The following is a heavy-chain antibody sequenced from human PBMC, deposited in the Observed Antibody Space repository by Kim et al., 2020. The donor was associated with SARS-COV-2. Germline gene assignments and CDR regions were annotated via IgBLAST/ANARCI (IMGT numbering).Heavy chain of an antibody. Sequence: SETLSLTCTVSGGSISSYYWSWIRQPPGKGLEWIGYIYYSGSTNYNPSLKSRVTISVDTSKNQFSLKLSSVTAADTAVYYCARAIPLYGDYEPDYFDYWGQGTLVTVSS. V-gene: IGHV4-59*13. CDR1: GGSISSYY. CDR3: ARAIPLYGDYEPDYFDY. J-gene: IGHJ4*02. D-gene: IGHD4-17*01. CDR2: IYYSGST.